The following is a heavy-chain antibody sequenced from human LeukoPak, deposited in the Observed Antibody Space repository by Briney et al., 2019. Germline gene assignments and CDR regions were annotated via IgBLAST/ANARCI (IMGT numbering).Heavy chain of an antibody. Sequence: PGGSLRLSCAASGFTFSRYSMNWVRQAPGKGLERVSSISISSNYIYYADSVKGRFTISRDNAKNSLYLQMNSLRVEDTAVYYCARGRITLFGPNWFDPWGQGTLVTVSS. J-gene: IGHJ5*02. CDR1: GFTFSRYS. V-gene: IGHV3-21*01. D-gene: IGHD3-3*01. CDR3: ARGRITLFGPNWFDP. CDR2: ISISSNYI.